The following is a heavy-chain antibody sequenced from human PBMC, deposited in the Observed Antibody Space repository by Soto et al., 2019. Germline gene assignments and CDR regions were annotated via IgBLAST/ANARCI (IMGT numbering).Heavy chain of an antibody. V-gene: IGHV4-34*01. CDR3: ARHSDSSSSAGYFQH. J-gene: IGHJ1*01. CDR1: GVPFSGYY. Sequence: SETLSLTCAVYGVPFSGYYWSWIRQSPGKGLEWIGEINHSGSTNYNPSLKSRVTISVDTSKNQFSLRLSSVTAADTAVYYCARHSDSSSSAGYFQHWGQGTLVTVSS. D-gene: IGHD6-6*01. CDR2: INHSGST.